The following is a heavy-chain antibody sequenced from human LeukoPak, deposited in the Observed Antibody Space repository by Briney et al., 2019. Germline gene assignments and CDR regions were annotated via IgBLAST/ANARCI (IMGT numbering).Heavy chain of an antibody. D-gene: IGHD1-26*01. CDR1: GGTSNSHA. CDR3: ATTNDGGAYQWGDFFDF. J-gene: IGHJ4*02. V-gene: IGHV1-69*04. Sequence: SVKVFCKASGGTSNSHAISWVRQAAGQGLEWMGRIIRDRGTTNRAQNFGDRVTLTADTSTNTAYMELTSLTADAAAFYVCATTNDGGAYQWGDFFDFWGQGTLVTVSS. CDR2: IIRDRGTT.